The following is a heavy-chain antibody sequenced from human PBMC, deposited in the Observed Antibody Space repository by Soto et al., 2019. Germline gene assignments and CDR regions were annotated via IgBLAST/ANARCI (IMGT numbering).Heavy chain of an antibody. CDR3: AREDQPLVRGAFDN. CDR2: IIPIFGAA. V-gene: IGHV1-69*01. D-gene: IGHD6-13*01. J-gene: IGHJ4*02. Sequence: QVQLVQSGAELKNPGSSVNVSCKSSGGNFNNYAISWVRQAPGQGLEWVGGIIPIFGAAHYAPNLEGRVTITADEPTSTVYMEVNSLRSEDTAIYYCAREDQPLVRGAFDNWGQGTLVSVSA. CDR1: GGNFNNYA.